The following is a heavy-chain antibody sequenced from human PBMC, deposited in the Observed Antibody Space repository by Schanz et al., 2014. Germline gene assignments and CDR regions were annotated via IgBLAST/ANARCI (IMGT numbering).Heavy chain of an antibody. V-gene: IGHV3-23*04. Sequence: EVQLVESGGGFVQPGGSLRLSCAASGFTFSTYAMNWVRQAPGKGLEWVSSISGSAGFTYYADSVQGRFTISSDISKNMLYLQMNSLRAEDTALYYCTKGMDSYVSGSDHWGQGTLVTVSS. CDR2: ISGSAGFT. J-gene: IGHJ4*02. CDR3: TKGMDSYVSGSDH. D-gene: IGHD3-10*01. CDR1: GFTFSTYA.